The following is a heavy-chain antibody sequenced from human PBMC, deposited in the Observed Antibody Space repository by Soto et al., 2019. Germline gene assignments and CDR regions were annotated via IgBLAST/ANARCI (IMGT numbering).Heavy chain of an antibody. Sequence: GESLKISCKGSGYSFTSYWIGWVRQMPGKGLEWMGIIYPGDSDTRYSPSFQGQVTISADKSISTAYLQWSSLKASDTTMYYCARSLYYYDSSGPRGDYFDYWGQGTLVTVSS. CDR2: IYPGDSDT. CDR3: ARSLYYYDSSGPRGDYFDY. J-gene: IGHJ4*02. CDR1: GYSFTSYW. D-gene: IGHD3-22*01. V-gene: IGHV5-51*01.